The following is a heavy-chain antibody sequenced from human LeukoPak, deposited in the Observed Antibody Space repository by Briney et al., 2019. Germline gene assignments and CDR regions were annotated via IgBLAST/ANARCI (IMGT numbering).Heavy chain of an antibody. Sequence: GGSLRLSCVGSGFTSRSHAMSWVRQAPEKGLEFVSGIYENGGTTYYAGSVKGRFSISRDNSKNTLYLQMDSLRGEDTAVYYCAKDFRIGYSAHFDYWGQGALVTVSS. CDR3: AKDFRIGYSAHFDY. J-gene: IGHJ4*02. V-gene: IGHV3-23*01. CDR2: IYENGGTT. D-gene: IGHD2-21*01. CDR1: GFTSRSHA.